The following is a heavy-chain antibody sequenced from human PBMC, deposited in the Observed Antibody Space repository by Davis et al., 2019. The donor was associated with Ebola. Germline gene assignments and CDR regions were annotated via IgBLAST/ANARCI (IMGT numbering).Heavy chain of an antibody. V-gene: IGHV3-74*01. CDR2: INSDGSST. D-gene: IGHD3-3*01. J-gene: IGHJ4*02. CDR3: ARAHYDFWSGYPTTYYFDY. CDR1: GFTFSSYW. Sequence: GESLKISCAASGFTFSSYWMHWVRQAPGKGLVWVSRINSDGSSTSYADSVKGRFTISRDNAKNTLYLQMNSLRAEDTGVYYCARAHYDFWSGYPTTYYFDYWGQGTLVTVSS.